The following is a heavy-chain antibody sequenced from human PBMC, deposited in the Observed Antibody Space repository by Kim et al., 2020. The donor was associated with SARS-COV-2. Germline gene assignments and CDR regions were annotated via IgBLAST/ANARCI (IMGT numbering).Heavy chain of an antibody. CDR1: GFTFSSYS. V-gene: IGHV3-21*01. CDR2: ISSSSYI. J-gene: IGHJ4*02. D-gene: IGHD6-19*01. CDR3: ARVHIAVAGNFDY. Sequence: GGSLRLSCAASGFTFSSYSMNWVRQAPGKGLEWVSSISSSSYIYYADSVKGRFTISRDNAKNSLYLQMNSLRAEDTAVYYCARVHIAVAGNFDYWGQGTLVTVSS.